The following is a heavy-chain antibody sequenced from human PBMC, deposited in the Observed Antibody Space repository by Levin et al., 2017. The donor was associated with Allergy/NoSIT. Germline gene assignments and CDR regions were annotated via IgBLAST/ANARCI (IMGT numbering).Heavy chain of an antibody. CDR2: SRNKVNSYTT. J-gene: IGHJ4*02. CDR3: VSGVSSSGWSFAY. CDR1: EFTFSDHY. D-gene: IGHD6-19*01. Sequence: GESLKISCAASEFTFSDHYMDWVRQAPGQGLEWVGRSRNKVNSYTTEYAASVKGRFTISRDDSKNSLYLQMNSLKTEDTAVYYCVSGVSSSGWSFAYWGQGTRVTVSS. V-gene: IGHV3-72*01.